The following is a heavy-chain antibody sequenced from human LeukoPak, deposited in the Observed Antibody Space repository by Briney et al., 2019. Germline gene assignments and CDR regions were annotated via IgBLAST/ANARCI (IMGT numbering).Heavy chain of an antibody. J-gene: IGHJ5*02. CDR1: GFTFSDYY. CDR3: ARVIGGIRYFDWYNWFDP. Sequence: GGSLRLSCAASGFTFSDYYMSWIRQAPGKGLEWVSYISSSSSYTNYADSVKGRFTISRDNAKNSLYLQMNSLRAEDAAVYYCARVIGGIRYFDWYNWFDPWGQGTLVTVSS. D-gene: IGHD3-9*01. CDR2: ISSSSSYT. V-gene: IGHV3-11*05.